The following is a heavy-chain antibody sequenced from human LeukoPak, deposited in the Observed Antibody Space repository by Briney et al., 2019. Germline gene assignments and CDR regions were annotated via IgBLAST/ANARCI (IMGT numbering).Heavy chain of an antibody. J-gene: IGHJ4*02. CDR3: ARVRMGEWRRGVGATDYFDY. V-gene: IGHV1-46*01. D-gene: IGHD1-26*01. CDR1: GYIFTSYY. Sequence: ASVKVSCKASGYIFTSYYMHWVRQAPGQGLEWMGIINPSGGSTSYAQKFQGRVTMTRDTSTSTVYMELSSLRSEDTAVYYCARVRMGEWRRGVGATDYFDYWGQGTLVTVSS. CDR2: INPSGGST.